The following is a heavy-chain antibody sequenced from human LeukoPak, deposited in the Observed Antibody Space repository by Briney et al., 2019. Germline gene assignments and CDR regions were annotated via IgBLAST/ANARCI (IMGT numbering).Heavy chain of an antibody. V-gene: IGHV4-4*07. Sequence: SETLSLTCTASGGSISSYYWSWIRQPAGKGLEWIGRIYTSGSTNYNPSLKSRVTMSVDTSKNQFSLKLSSVTAADTAVYYCAGSRIAAHPEMYYFDYWGQGTLVTVSS. J-gene: IGHJ4*02. CDR3: AGSRIAAHPEMYYFDY. D-gene: IGHD6-6*01. CDR1: GGSISSYY. CDR2: IYTSGST.